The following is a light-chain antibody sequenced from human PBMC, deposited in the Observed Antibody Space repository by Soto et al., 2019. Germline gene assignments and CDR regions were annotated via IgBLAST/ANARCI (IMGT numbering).Light chain of an antibody. CDR3: SSYTSSSTPYV. J-gene: IGLJ1*01. CDR1: SSDVGGYNY. Sequence: ITISCTGTSSDVGGYNYVSWYQQHPGKAPKLMIYDVSNRPSGVSNRFSGSKSGNTASLTISGLQAEDEADYYCSSYTSSSTPYVFGTGTKATVL. V-gene: IGLV2-14*04. CDR2: DVS.